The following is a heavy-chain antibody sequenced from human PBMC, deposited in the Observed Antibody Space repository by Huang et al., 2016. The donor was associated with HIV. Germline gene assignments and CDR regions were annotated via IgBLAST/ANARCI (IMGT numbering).Heavy chain of an antibody. Sequence: QVKLVQSGAEVKKPGSSVKVSCKASGGTFSSYGISWVRQAPGQGLEWRGGIIPIVGKAKYAQKFQDRVTITADESTSTTYMEVSSLRSEDTAVYYCARAPIAGGGRDFDEGAEYDYWGQGTLVTVSS. CDR2: IIPIVGKA. CDR1: GGTFSSYG. CDR3: ARAPIAGGGRDFDEGAEYDY. D-gene: IGHD6-13*01. J-gene: IGHJ4*02. V-gene: IGHV1-69*01.